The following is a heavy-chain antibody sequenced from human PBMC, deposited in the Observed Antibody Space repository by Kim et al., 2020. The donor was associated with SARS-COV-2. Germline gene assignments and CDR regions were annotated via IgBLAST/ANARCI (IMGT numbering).Heavy chain of an antibody. Sequence: VKGRFTSSRDNAKHSLYLQMNSLRAEDTAVYYCARLVVATISVDDWYFDLWGRGTLVTVSS. J-gene: IGHJ2*01. CDR3: ARLVVATISVDDWYFDL. V-gene: IGHV3-11*01. D-gene: IGHD5-12*01.